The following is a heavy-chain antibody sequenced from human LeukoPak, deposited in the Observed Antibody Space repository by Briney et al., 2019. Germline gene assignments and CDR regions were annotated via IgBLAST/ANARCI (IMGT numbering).Heavy chain of an antibody. Sequence: SETLSLTCNVSGDSISSSSYYWDWIRQTPGKGLEWIGSIFYSGSTSYNPSLKSRLTISVDTSKNQFSLRLSSVTAADTAVYYCARVGAGAFDYWGQGTLVTVSS. CDR3: ARVGAGAFDY. CDR1: GDSISSSSYY. CDR2: IFYSGST. D-gene: IGHD6-13*01. J-gene: IGHJ4*02. V-gene: IGHV4-39*07.